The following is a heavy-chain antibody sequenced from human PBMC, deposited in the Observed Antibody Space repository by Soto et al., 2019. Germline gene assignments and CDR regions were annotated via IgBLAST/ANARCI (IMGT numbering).Heavy chain of an antibody. CDR1: GGTFSSYA. CDR2: IIPIFGTA. CDR3: AREEIAAAGPPDY. V-gene: IGHV1-69*13. D-gene: IGHD6-13*01. J-gene: IGHJ4*02. Sequence: RASVKVSCKASGGTFSSYAISWVRQAPGQGLEWMGGIIPIFGTANYAQKFQGRVTITADESTSTADMELSSLRSEDTAVYYCAREEIAAAGPPDYWVQGTLVTVS.